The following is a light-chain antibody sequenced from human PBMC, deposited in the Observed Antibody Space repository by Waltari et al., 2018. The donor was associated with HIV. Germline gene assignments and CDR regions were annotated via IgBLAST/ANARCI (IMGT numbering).Light chain of an antibody. CDR2: DDV. J-gene: IGLJ2*01. CDR3: QVWDRSYKEAV. Sequence: SYVLTQAPSVSVAPGQTATFSCGHIGRNSVQWYRQKAGRAPLLVVADDVDRTSGVPARFSGARSGERATLTISGVEAGDEADYYCQVWDRSYKEAVFGGGT. V-gene: IGLV3-21*02. CDR1: HIGRNS.